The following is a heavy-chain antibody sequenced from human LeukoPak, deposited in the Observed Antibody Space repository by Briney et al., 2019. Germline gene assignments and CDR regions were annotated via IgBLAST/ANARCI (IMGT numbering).Heavy chain of an antibody. D-gene: IGHD5-24*01. CDR2: ISSSGSTI. Sequence: GGSLRLSCAASGFTFSDYEMNWVRQAPGKGLEWVSYISSSGSTIYYADSVKGRFPISRANAKNSLYLQINSLRAEDTAVYYCARLRGGYRLYWGQGTLVTVSS. J-gene: IGHJ4*02. CDR1: GFTFSDYE. V-gene: IGHV3-48*03. CDR3: ARLRGGYRLY.